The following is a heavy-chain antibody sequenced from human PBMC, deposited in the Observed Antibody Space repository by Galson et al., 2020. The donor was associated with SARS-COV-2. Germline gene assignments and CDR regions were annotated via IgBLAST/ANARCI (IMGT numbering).Heavy chain of an antibody. J-gene: IGHJ4*02. CDR3: ARAGNSGYANYRPFDY. V-gene: IGHV4-39*07. Sequence: SETLSLTCTVSGGSISSSSYYWGWIRQPPGKGLEWIGSIYYSGSTYYNPSLKSRVTISVDTSKNQFSLKLSSVTAADTAVYYCARAGNSGYANYRPFDYWGQGTLVTVSS. CDR1: GGSISSSSYY. CDR2: IYYSGST. D-gene: IGHD5-12*01.